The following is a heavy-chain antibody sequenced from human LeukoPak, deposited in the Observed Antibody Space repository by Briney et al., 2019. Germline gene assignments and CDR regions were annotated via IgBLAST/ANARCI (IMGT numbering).Heavy chain of an antibody. CDR1: GFTFSNYA. D-gene: IGHD2-2*01. Sequence: PGGSLRLSCAASGFTFSNYAMSWVRQAPGKGLECVSSISASGGSTYYSDSVKGRFTISRDNSKNTLYLQMNSLRAEDTAVYYCAKAQILYCSSPSCYSFDYWGQGTLVTVS. CDR3: AKAQILYCSSPSCYSFDY. J-gene: IGHJ4*02. CDR2: ISASGGST. V-gene: IGHV3-23*01.